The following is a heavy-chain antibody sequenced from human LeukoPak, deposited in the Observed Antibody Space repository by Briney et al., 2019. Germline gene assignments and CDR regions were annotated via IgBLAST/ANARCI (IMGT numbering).Heavy chain of an antibody. CDR2: IYYSGST. D-gene: IGHD4-17*01. CDR1: GGSISSYY. V-gene: IGHV4-59*01. J-gene: IGHJ4*02. Sequence: SETLSLTCTVSGGSISSYYWSWIRQPPGKGLEWTGYIYYSGSTNYNPSLKSRVTISVDTSKNQFSLKLSSVTAADTAVYYCARGEADDYGDYVLDYWGQGTLVTVSS. CDR3: ARGEADDYGDYVLDY.